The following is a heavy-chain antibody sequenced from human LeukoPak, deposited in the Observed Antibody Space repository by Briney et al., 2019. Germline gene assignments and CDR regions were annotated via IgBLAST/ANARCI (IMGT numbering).Heavy chain of an antibody. CDR2: INPSGGST. J-gene: IGHJ4*02. CDR3: ARPSRDYDILTGYLYY. D-gene: IGHD3-9*01. CDR1: GYTFTSYY. Sequence: ASVKVSCKASGYTFTSYYMHWVRQAPGQGLEWMGIINPSGGSTSYAQKFQGRVTMTRDTSTSTVYMELSSLRSGDTAVYYCARPSRDYDILTGYLYYWGQGTLVTVSS. V-gene: IGHV1-46*01.